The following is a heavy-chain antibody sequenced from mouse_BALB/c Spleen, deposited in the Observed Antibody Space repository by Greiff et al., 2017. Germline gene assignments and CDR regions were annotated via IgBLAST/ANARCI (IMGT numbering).Heavy chain of an antibody. Sequence: VQLQQSGAELVKPGASVKLSCTASGFNIKDTYMHWVKQRPEQGLEWIGRINPANGNTKYDPKFQGKATITADTSSNTAYLQLSSLTSEDTAVYYCALIYDGYYGYWGQGTTLTVSS. CDR2: INPANGNT. V-gene: IGHV14-3*02. D-gene: IGHD2-3*01. CDR1: GFNIKDTY. CDR3: ALIYDGYYGY. J-gene: IGHJ2*01.